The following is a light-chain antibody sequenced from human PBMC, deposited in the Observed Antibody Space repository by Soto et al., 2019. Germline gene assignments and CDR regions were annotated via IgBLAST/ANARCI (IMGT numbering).Light chain of an antibody. CDR2: LGS. CDR3: MQSLQTPWT. CDR1: QSLLHSNGYNY. Sequence: DIVMTQSPLSLPVTPGEPASISCRSSQSLLHSNGYNYLDWFLQKPGQSPQLLIYLGSNRASGVPDRFSGSGSGTDFTLKISRVEAEDVGVYYCMQSLQTPWTFGQGTTVDFK. V-gene: IGKV2-28*01. J-gene: IGKJ1*01.